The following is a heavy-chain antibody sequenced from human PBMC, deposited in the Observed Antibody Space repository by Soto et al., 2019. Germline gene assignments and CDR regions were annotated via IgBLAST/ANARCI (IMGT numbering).Heavy chain of an antibody. V-gene: IGHV3-21*01. Sequence: PGGSLRLSCAASGFTLTRNCTNWVRQAPGKGLEWVSSISSTTNYIYYADSMKGRFTVSRDKAKNSVYVEKNSLSAEDTAVYCCARESEDLTSNFDYWGQGTLVTVSS. CDR3: ARESEDLTSNFDY. CDR1: GFTLTRNC. J-gene: IGHJ4*02. CDR2: ISSTTNYI.